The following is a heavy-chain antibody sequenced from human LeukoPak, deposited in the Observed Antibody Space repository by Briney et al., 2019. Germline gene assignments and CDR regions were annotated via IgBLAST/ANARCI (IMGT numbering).Heavy chain of an antibody. J-gene: IGHJ4*02. V-gene: IGHV3-53*01. CDR2: IYSGGST. CDR1: GFTVSSNY. D-gene: IGHD6-19*01. CDR3: ARISGWYYYFDY. Sequence: QSGGSLRLSCAASGFTVSSNYMSWVRQAPGKGLEWVSVIYSGGSTYYADSVKGRFTISRDNSKNTLYLQMNSLRAEDTAVYYCARISGWYYYFDYWGQGTLVTVSS.